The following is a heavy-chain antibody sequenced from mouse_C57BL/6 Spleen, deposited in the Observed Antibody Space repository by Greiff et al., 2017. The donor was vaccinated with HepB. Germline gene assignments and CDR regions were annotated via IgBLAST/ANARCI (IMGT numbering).Heavy chain of an antibody. D-gene: IGHD1-1*01. V-gene: IGHV10-1*01. CDR2: IRSKSNNHAT. Sequence: EVKLVESGGGLVQPKGSLKLSCAASGFSFNTYAMNWVRQAPGKGLEWVARIRSKSNNHATYYADSVQDRFTISRDDSASMLYLQMNNLKTEGTAMYYWGSSYSSYWYFDVWGTGTTVTGSS. CDR3: GSSYSSYWYFDV. CDR1: GFSFNTYA. J-gene: IGHJ1*03.